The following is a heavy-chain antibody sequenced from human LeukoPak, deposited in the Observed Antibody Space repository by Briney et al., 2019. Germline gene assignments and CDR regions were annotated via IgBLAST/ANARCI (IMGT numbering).Heavy chain of an antibody. CDR2: ISYNGINE. CDR1: GFSFSDYN. D-gene: IGHD3-10*01. CDR3: AKRYSDGGFDP. V-gene: IGHV3-30*18. Sequence: PGGSLRLSCAASGFSFSDYNMHWVRQAPGKGLEWMAVISYNGINEYYADSVKGRFTISRDNSKNTVFLQMNDLTIEDTAIYYCAKRYSDGGFDPWGQGTLVTVSS. J-gene: IGHJ5*02.